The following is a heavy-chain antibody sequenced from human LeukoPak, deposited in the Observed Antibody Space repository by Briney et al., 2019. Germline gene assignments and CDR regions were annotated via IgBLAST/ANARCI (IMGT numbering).Heavy chain of an antibody. Sequence: GASVKVSCTASGYTFTTYSLAWVRQAPGQSLEWMGRISVNNAGTNYAQSVQDRVTLSRDTSTNTAYLQLSSLRSDDTAIIYCATATQPRGYFLHWGQGTLVTVSS. D-gene: IGHD2-2*01. CDR1: GYTFTTYS. CDR3: ATATQPRGYFLH. J-gene: IGHJ1*01. V-gene: IGHV1-18*01. CDR2: ISVNNAGT.